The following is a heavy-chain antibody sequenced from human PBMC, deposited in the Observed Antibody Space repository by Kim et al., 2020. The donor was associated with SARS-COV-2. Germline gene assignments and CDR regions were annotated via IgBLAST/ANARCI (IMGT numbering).Heavy chain of an antibody. CDR1: GGTFRSYG. Sequence: SVKVSCKATGGTFRSYGITCVRQAPGQGLEWMGVIVPVFGAPNYAQKFQGRLSITADESTSTAYLALSSLRSEDTAMYYCARLTQLLYGWFDPWGQGTL. J-gene: IGHJ5*02. CDR2: IVPVFGAP. V-gene: IGHV1-69*13. CDR3: ARLTQLLYGWFDP. D-gene: IGHD6-13*01.